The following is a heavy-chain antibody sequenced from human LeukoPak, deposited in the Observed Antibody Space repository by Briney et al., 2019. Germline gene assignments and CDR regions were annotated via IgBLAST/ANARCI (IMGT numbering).Heavy chain of an antibody. Sequence: ASVKVSCRASGYSFTSYAMHWVRQAPGQRLEWMGWINAGNGNTKYSQKFQGRVTITRDTSASTAYMELSSLRSEDTAVYYCARNYYDSGSYYDFDYWGQGTLVTVS. V-gene: IGHV1-3*01. CDR2: INAGNGNT. J-gene: IGHJ4*02. CDR3: ARNYYDSGSYYDFDY. CDR1: GYSFTSYA. D-gene: IGHD3-10*01.